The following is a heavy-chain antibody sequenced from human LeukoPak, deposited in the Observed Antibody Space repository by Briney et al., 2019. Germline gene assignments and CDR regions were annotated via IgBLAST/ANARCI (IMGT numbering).Heavy chain of an antibody. Sequence: GGSLRPSCAASGFTFNGYAMSWVRQAPGKGLEWVSAIGASDGNTYYADSVKGRFSISRDNSKNTVYLQMNSLRSEDTALYYCAKDMGANSARGRSGHWGQGILVTVSS. V-gene: IGHV3-23*01. CDR1: GFTFNGYA. CDR2: IGASDGNT. D-gene: IGHD1-26*01. J-gene: IGHJ4*02. CDR3: AKDMGANSARGRSGH.